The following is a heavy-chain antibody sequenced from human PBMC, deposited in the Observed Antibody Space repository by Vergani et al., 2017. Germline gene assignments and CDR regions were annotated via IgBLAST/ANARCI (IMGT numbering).Heavy chain of an antibody. V-gene: IGHV6-1*01. Sequence: QVQLQQSGPGLVRPSQTLSLTCAISGDSVSSNSAAWNWIRQSPSRGLEWLGRTNYRSKWYNDYAVSVKSRITINPDTSKNQFSLQLNSVTPEDTAVYYCARDLQRYDRQVPGAFDIWGQGTMVTVSS. J-gene: IGHJ3*02. CDR3: ARDLQRYDRQVPGAFDI. CDR1: GDSVSSNSAA. CDR2: TNYRSKWYN. D-gene: IGHD3-22*01.